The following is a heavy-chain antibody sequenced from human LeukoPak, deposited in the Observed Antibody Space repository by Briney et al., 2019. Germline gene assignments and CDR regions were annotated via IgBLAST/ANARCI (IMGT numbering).Heavy chain of an antibody. J-gene: IGHJ4*02. CDR1: GFTFSSYA. D-gene: IGHD6-6*01. CDR2: IYSGGST. V-gene: IGHV3-66*01. CDR3: ARDKPGYSSSAGDY. Sequence: GGSLRLSCAASGFTFSSYAMSWVRQAPGKGLEWVSVIYSGGSTYYADSVKGRFTISRDNSKNTLYLQMNSLRAEDTAVYYCARDKPGYSSSAGDYWGQGTLVTVSS.